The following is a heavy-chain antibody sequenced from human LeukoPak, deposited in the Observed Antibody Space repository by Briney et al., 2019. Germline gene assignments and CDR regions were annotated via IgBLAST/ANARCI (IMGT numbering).Heavy chain of an antibody. D-gene: IGHD3-22*01. V-gene: IGHV3-30*02. CDR1: GFTFSNYG. CDR2: IRYDGSNK. CDR3: AKDNRAYYYGSSGYDY. Sequence: GGSLRLSCAASGFTFSNYGIHWVRLAPGKGLEWVTFIRYDGSNKYYADSVKGRFTISRDNSKNTLYLQMNSLRADDTAIYYCAKDNRAYYYGSSGYDYWGQGTLVTVSS. J-gene: IGHJ4*02.